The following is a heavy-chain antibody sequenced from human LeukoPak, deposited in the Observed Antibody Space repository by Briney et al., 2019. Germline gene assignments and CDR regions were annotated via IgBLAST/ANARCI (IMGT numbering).Heavy chain of an antibody. CDR2: ISSSSSTI. J-gene: IGHJ4*02. V-gene: IGHV3-48*01. CDR1: GFTFSSYS. Sequence: HSGGSLRLSCAASGFTFSSYSMNWVRQAPGKGLEWVSYISSSSSTIYYADSVKGRFTISRDNAKNSLYLQMNSLRAEDTAVYYCARDPNYYDSSGYLDYWGQGTLVAVSS. CDR3: ARDPNYYDSSGYLDY. D-gene: IGHD3-22*01.